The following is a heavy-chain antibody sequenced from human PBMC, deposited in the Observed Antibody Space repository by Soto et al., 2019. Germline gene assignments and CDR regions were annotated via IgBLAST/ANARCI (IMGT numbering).Heavy chain of an antibody. V-gene: IGHV4-30-4*01. CDR1: GGSISSGDYY. CDR2: IYYSGST. CDR3: ARSGGYSYGYSYYYYGMDV. Sequence: PSETLSLTCTVSGGSISSGDYYWSWIRQPPGKGLEWIGYIYYSGSTYYNPSLKSRVTISVDKSKNQFSLKLSPVTAADTAVYYCARSGGYSYGYSYYYYGMDVWGQGTTVTVSS. D-gene: IGHD5-18*01. J-gene: IGHJ6*02.